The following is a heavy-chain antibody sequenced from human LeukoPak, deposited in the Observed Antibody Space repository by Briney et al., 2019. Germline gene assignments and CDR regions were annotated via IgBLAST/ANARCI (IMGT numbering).Heavy chain of an antibody. D-gene: IGHD3-16*01. CDR1: GFTFSSYE. V-gene: IGHV3-48*03. Sequence: GGSLRLSCAASGFTFSSYEMNWVRQAPGKGLEWVSYISSSGSTIYYADSVKGRFTISRDNAKNSLYLQMNSLRAEDTAVYYCAREGEAYWGTPFRGGYYYGMDVWGKGTTVTVSS. CDR3: AREGEAYWGTPFRGGYYYGMDV. J-gene: IGHJ6*04. CDR2: ISSSGSTI.